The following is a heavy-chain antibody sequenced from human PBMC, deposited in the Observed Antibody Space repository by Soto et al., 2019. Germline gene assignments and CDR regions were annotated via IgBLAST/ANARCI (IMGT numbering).Heavy chain of an antibody. CDR3: VSGGATLFAY. V-gene: IGHV3-48*02. CDR2: ISSSSSTI. CDR1: GFTFTSYS. Sequence: WGSLRLSCAASGFTFTSYSMNWVRQAPGKGLEWVSYISSSSSTIYYADSMKGRFTISRDHAKNSLYLQVNSLRDEDTAVYYCVSGGATLFAYWARGTLVTVSS. J-gene: IGHJ4*02. D-gene: IGHD1-26*01.